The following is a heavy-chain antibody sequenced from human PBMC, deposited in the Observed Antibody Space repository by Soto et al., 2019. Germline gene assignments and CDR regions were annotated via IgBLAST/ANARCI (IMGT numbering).Heavy chain of an antibody. V-gene: IGHV3-9*01. CDR1: GFTFDDYA. Sequence: SLRLSCAASGFTFDDYAMHWVRQAPGKGLEWVSGISWNSGSIGYADSVKGRFTISRDNAKNSLYLQMNSLRAEDTALYYCAKDMVGGPDSSGYYYWGQGTLVTVS. CDR2: ISWNSGSI. CDR3: AKDMVGGPDSSGYYY. J-gene: IGHJ4*02. D-gene: IGHD3-22*01.